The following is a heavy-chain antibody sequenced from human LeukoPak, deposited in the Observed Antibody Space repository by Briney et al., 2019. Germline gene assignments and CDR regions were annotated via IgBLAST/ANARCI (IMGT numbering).Heavy chain of an antibody. CDR2: ISSSSSYI. D-gene: IGHD1-14*01. CDR3: ARGWGIKPSFFDY. J-gene: IGHJ4*02. CDR1: GFTFSSYS. V-gene: IGHV3-21*01. Sequence: GGSLRLSCAASGFTFSSYSMNWVRQAPGKGLEWVSSISSSSSYIYYADSVKGRITISRDNAKNSLYLQMNSLRAEDTAVYYCARGWGIKPSFFDYWGQGTLVTVSS.